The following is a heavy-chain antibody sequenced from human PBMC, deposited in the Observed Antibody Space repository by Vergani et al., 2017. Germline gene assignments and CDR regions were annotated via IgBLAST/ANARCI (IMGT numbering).Heavy chain of an antibody. CDR1: GGTFSSYA. D-gene: IGHD3-10*01. CDR2: IIPILGIA. J-gene: IGHJ5*02. CDR3: ARGARGVRGVEQFDP. Sequence: QVQLVQSGAEVKKPGSSVKVSCKASGGTFSSYAISWVRQAPGQGLEWMGRIIPILGIANYAQKFQGRVTITADKSTSTAYMELSSLRSEDTAVYYCARGARGVRGVEQFDPWGQGTLVTVSS. V-gene: IGHV1-69*04.